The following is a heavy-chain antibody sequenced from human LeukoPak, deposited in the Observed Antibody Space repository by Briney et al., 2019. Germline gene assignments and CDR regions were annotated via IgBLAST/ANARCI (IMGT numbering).Heavy chain of an antibody. Sequence: TGGFLRLSCAASGFTFSSNWMTWVRQAPGKGLEWVANINQDGSERYYVDSVKGRFTVSRENAKNSLFLQMSSLRVEDTAVYYCARNFDWGQGTLVTVSS. CDR2: INQDGSER. CDR1: GFTFSSNW. CDR3: ARNFD. J-gene: IGHJ4*02. V-gene: IGHV3-7*05.